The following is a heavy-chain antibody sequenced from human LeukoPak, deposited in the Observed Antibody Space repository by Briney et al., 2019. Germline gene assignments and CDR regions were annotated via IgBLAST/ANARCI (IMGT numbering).Heavy chain of an antibody. CDR3: AKAIGTVVVADFDY. D-gene: IGHD2-15*01. CDR1: GFTSCDYA. J-gene: IGHJ4*02. Sequence: PGGSLRLSCAASGFTSCDYAMSWVRQGPGKGLEGVSGISGSGGSTYDADSVKGRFAISRDNSKNPVYLRMNSLRAEDTAVYYCAKAIGTVVVADFDYWGQGTLVTVSS. V-gene: IGHV3-23*01. CDR2: ISGSGGST.